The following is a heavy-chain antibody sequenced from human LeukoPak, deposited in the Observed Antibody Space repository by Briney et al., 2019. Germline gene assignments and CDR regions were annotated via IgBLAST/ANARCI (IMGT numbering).Heavy chain of an antibody. V-gene: IGHV3-23*01. CDR1: GFTFSTYV. CDR3: AKPHYGSGYNS. CDR2: ISGSGSST. J-gene: IGHJ4*02. D-gene: IGHD3-3*02. Sequence: GGSLRLSCAASGFTFSTYVMSWVRQAPGKGLEWVSAISGSGSSTYYADSVKGRFTISRDNSRNTLYLQMNSLRAEDTAVYHCAKPHYGSGYNSWGQGTLVTVSS.